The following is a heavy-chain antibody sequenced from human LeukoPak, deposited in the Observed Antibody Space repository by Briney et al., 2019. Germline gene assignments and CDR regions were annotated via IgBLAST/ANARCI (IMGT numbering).Heavy chain of an antibody. J-gene: IGHJ4*02. CDR3: ARSLSD. V-gene: IGHV3-48*03. CDR1: GFILSTSE. Sequence: GGSPRLSCVASGFILSTSEMNWVRQAPGRGLEWVSFIASDGTIYYADSVKGRFTISRDNAKNTLYLQMNSLRVEDTAVYYCARSLSDWGQGTLVTVSS. CDR2: IASDGTI.